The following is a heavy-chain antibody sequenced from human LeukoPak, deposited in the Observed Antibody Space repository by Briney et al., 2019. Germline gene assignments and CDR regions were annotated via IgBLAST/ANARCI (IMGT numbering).Heavy chain of an antibody. CDR1: GFTFSDYY. CDR3: ARGGGSAAQPPPNDAFDI. V-gene: IGHV3-11*01. D-gene: IGHD1-26*01. CDR2: ISSSGSTI. J-gene: IGHJ3*02. Sequence: GGSLRLSCAASGFTFSDYYMSWIRQAPGKGLEWVSYISSSGSTIYYADSVKGRFTISRDNAKNSLYLQMNSLRAEDTAVYYCARGGGSAAQPPPNDAFDIWGQGTMVTVSS.